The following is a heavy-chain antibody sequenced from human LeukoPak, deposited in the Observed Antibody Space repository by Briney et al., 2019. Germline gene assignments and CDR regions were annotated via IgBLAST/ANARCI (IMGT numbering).Heavy chain of an antibody. D-gene: IGHD6-19*01. CDR1: GFTFNKAW. CDR3: TTGAPSSGYYFDH. Sequence: PGGSLRLSCAASGFTFNKAWMSWVRQAPGKGLEWVGRIKSKRDGETTDYAAPVKGRFTISRDDSKNTLYLQMNSLRTEDTAVYFCTTGAPSSGYYFDHWGQGTLVTVSS. V-gene: IGHV3-15*01. CDR2: IKSKRDGETT. J-gene: IGHJ4*02.